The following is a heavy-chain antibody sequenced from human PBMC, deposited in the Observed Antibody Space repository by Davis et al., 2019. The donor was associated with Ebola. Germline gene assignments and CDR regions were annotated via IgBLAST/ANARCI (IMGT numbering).Heavy chain of an antibody. J-gene: IGHJ6*03. CDR3: VRDYGRGWSSFYYYMDV. CDR1: GFTFSDYY. V-gene: IGHV3-11*04. D-gene: IGHD3-10*01. CDR2: ISSSGSSI. Sequence: GGSLRLSCAASGFTFSDYYMNWIRQAPGKGLECISYISSSGSSIYYADPVKGRFTISRDNAKNSLYLQMNGLRAEDTAVYYCVRDYGRGWSSFYYYMDVWGKGTTVTVSS.